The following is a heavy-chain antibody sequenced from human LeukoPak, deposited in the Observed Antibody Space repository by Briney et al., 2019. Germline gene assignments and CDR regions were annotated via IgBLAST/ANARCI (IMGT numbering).Heavy chain of an antibody. CDR1: GYTFTSYD. CDR2: MNPNSGNT. V-gene: IGHV1-8*01. D-gene: IGHD6-6*01. Sequence: GASVKVSCKASGYTFTSYDINWVRQATGQGLEWMGWMNPNSGNTGYAQKFQGRVTMTRNTSISTAYMELSSLRSEDTAVYYCARGVRDYYYYYYMDVWGKGTTVTISS. CDR3: ARGVRDYYYYYYMDV. J-gene: IGHJ6*03.